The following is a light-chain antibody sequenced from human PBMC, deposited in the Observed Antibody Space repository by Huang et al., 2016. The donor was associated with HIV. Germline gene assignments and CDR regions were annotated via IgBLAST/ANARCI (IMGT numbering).Light chain of an antibody. V-gene: IGKV1-9*01. J-gene: IGKJ1*01. CDR1: QGISSY. CDR3: HQLNSYPRT. Sequence: IQLTQSPSSLSASVGDRVTITCRASQGISSYLAWYQQKPGKAPKLLIYAASTLQSGVPSRFSSSGSGTDVTLIISSLQPEDFATYYCHQLNSYPRTFGQGTQVEIK. CDR2: AAS.